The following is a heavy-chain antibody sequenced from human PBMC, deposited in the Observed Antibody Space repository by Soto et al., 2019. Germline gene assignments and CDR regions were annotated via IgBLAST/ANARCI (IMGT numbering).Heavy chain of an antibody. Sequence: GGSLRLSCAASGFTFSDYYMSWIRQAPGKGPEWVSYISSSSSYTNYADSVKGRFTISRDNAKNSLYLQMNSLRAEDTAVYYCARVFEDLGVPFVVGSPGETSYYYGMDVWGQGTTVTVSS. CDR2: ISSSSSYT. J-gene: IGHJ6*02. V-gene: IGHV3-11*06. CDR1: GFTFSDYY. D-gene: IGHD1-26*01. CDR3: ARVFEDLGVPFVVGSPGETSYYYGMDV.